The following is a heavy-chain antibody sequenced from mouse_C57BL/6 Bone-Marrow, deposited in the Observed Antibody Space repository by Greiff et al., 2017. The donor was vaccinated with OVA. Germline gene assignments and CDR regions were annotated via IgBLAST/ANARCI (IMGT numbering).Heavy chain of an antibody. CDR2: SRNEANDYTT. CDR1: GFTFSDFY. CDR3: ARENWDGDYFDY. V-gene: IGHV7-1*01. D-gene: IGHD4-1*01. Sequence: EVKLMESGGGLVQSGRSLRLSCATSGFTFSDFYMEWVRQAPGKGLEWIAASRNEANDYTTEYSASVKGRFIVSRDTSQSILYLQMNALRAEDTAIYYCARENWDGDYFDYWGQGTTLTVSS. J-gene: IGHJ2*01.